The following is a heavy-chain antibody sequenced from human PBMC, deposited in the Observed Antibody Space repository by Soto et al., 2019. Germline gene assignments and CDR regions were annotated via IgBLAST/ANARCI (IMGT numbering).Heavy chain of an antibody. CDR2: IKSKTDGGTT. CDR3: TTDDSSGWYYYYYGMDV. V-gene: IGHV3-15*01. J-gene: IGHJ6*02. CDR1: GFTFSNAW. Sequence: GGSLRLSCAASGFTFSNAWMSWVRQAPGKGLEWVGRIKSKTDGGTTDYAAPVKGRFTISRDDSKNTLYLQMNSLKTEDTAVYYCTTDDSSGWYYYYYGMDVWGQGTTVTVSS. D-gene: IGHD6-19*01.